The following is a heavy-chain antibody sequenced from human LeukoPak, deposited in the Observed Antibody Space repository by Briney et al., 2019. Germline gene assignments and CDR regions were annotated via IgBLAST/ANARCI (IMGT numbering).Heavy chain of an antibody. CDR1: GGSFSGYY. D-gene: IGHD6-19*01. V-gene: IGHV4-34*01. Sequence: SETLSLTCAVYGGSFSGYYWSWIRQPPGQGLEWIGEINHSGSTNYNPSLKSRLTISVDTSKNQFSLKLSSVTAADTAVYYCARGHPLYSSGWYRYYYGMDVWGQGTTVTVSS. CDR3: ARGHPLYSSGWYRYYYGMDV. J-gene: IGHJ6*02. CDR2: INHSGST.